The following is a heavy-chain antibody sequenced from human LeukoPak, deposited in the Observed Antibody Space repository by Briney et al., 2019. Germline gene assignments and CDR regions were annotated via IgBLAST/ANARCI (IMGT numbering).Heavy chain of an antibody. CDR3: ARRRSSSWYYYYYYYGMDV. D-gene: IGHD6-13*01. V-gene: IGHV1-8*01. CDR1: GYTFTSYD. CDR2: MNPNSGNT. Sequence: ASVKVSCKASGYTFTSYDINWVRQATGQGLEWMGWMNPNSGNTGYAQKFQGRVTMTRNTSISTAYMELSSLRSEDTAVYYCARRRSSSWYYYYYYYGMDVWGQGTTVTVSS. J-gene: IGHJ6*02.